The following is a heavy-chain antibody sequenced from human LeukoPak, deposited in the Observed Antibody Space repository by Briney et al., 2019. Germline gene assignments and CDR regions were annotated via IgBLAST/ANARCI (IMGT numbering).Heavy chain of an antibody. CDR3: ARDLEAANTYYFDY. J-gene: IGHJ4*02. V-gene: IGHV3-66*01. CDR2: ISSAGTT. D-gene: IGHD6-13*01. CDR1: LFTVSSSY. Sequence: RGSLRLSPAPSLFTVSSSYISSVPDTPGKGLEWVSSISSAGTTYYADSVKGRFTISRDKTKNTVYLQVNSVRDEDTAVYYCARDLEAANTYYFDYWGQGTMVTVSS.